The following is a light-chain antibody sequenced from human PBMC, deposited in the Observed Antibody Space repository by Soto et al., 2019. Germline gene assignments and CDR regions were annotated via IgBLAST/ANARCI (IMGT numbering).Light chain of an antibody. CDR3: QQYQTYSRT. Sequence: DIQMTQFPSTVSASVGDRITITCRASQSINTWLAWYRQRPGEAPQLLSYDGSTLAMGVPSRFSGSGSGTDFTLSISRLQPDDFATFYCQQYQTYSRTFGQGTKVEVK. CDR2: DGS. CDR1: QSINTW. V-gene: IGKV1-5*01. J-gene: IGKJ1*01.